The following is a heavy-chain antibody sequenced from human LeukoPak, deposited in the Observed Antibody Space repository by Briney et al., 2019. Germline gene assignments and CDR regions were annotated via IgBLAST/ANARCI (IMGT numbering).Heavy chain of an antibody. J-gene: IGHJ6*02. CDR2: ISYDGSNK. D-gene: IGHD2-2*01. CDR3: ARESPALYCSSTSCSGEQYGMDV. CDR1: GFIFSDQN. V-gene: IGHV3-30-3*01. Sequence: GGSLRLSCAASGFIFSDQNMNWVRQAPGKGLEWVAVISYDGSNKYYADSVKGRFTISRDNSKNTLYLQMNSLRAEDTAVYYCARESPALYCSSTSCSGEQYGMDVWAKGPRSPSP.